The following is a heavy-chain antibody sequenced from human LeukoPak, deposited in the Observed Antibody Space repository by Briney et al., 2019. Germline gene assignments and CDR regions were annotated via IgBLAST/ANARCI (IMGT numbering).Heavy chain of an antibody. V-gene: IGHV4-39*07. Sequence: SETLSLTCTVSGGSISSSSYYWGWIRQPPGKGLEWIGSIYYSGSTYYNPSLKSRVTISVDKSKNQFSLKLSSVTAADTAVYYCARGGQYYDSSGMTWSFDYWGQGTLVTVSS. CDR1: GGSISSSSYY. CDR3: ARGGQYYDSSGMTWSFDY. CDR2: IYYSGST. J-gene: IGHJ4*02. D-gene: IGHD3-22*01.